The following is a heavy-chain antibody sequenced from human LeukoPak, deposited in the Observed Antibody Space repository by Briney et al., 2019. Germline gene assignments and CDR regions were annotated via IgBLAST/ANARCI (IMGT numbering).Heavy chain of an antibody. CDR1: GGSISSCTYS. Sequence: PSETLSLTCSVSGGSISSCTYSWGWIRQPPGKGPEWIGSFSRSGSTYYNPSLKSRVTISVDTSKSQFSLYMDSVTAADTAVYYCARDWNRYAYWGQGTLVTVSS. J-gene: IGHJ4*02. CDR2: FSRSGST. CDR3: ARDWNRYAY. V-gene: IGHV4-39*07. D-gene: IGHD1-1*01.